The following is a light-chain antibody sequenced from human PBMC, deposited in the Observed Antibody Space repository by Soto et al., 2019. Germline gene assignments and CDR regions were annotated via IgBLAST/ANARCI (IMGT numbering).Light chain of an antibody. CDR2: GAS. CDR3: QQYNNWIT. V-gene: IGKV3-15*01. Sequence: EILMTQTQATLSVSPGERATLSCRASQSVSSNLAWYQQKPGQAPRLLIYGASTRATGIPARFSGSGSGTEFTLTISSLQSEDFAVYYCQQYNNWITFGQGTRLENK. J-gene: IGKJ5*01. CDR1: QSVSSN.